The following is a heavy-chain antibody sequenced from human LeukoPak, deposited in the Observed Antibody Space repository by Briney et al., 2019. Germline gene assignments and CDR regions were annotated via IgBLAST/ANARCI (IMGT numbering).Heavy chain of an antibody. CDR1: GYTFISYD. Sequence: ASVKVSCKASGYTFISYDINWVRQATGQGLEWMGWMNPNSGNTGYAQKFQGRVTMTRNTSINTAYMELSSLRSEDTAVYYCARVYSRRSSGYYYADYWGQGALVTVSS. D-gene: IGHD3-22*01. CDR2: MNPNSGNT. J-gene: IGHJ4*02. V-gene: IGHV1-8*01. CDR3: ARVYSRRSSGYYYADY.